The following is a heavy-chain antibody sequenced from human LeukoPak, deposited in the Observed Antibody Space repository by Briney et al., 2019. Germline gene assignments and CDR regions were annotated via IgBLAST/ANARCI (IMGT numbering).Heavy chain of an antibody. Sequence: SETLSLTCVVSGYSISNDYYWGWIRQPPGKGLEWIGNIYHSVGSYYNPSLKSRVTILVDTSMKQFSLKLSSVTAADTAVYYCAKAGTTGIHHWFDPWGQGNLVTVSS. J-gene: IGHJ5*02. CDR3: AKAGTTGIHHWFDP. CDR1: GYSISNDYY. CDR2: IYHSVGS. V-gene: IGHV4-38-2*01. D-gene: IGHD1-1*01.